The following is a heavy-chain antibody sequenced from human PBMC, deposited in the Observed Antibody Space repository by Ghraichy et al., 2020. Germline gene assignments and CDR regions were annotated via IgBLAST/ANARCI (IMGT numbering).Heavy chain of an antibody. CDR2: IYSGNT. Sequence: SETLSLTCTVSGASISSSSYFWVWFRQPPGKGLEWIGSIYSGNTNYNPSLKSRATISVDASNNQFSLRVSSVTAADTAVYYCAKQRRGTTEGAIWGQGTMVSVSS. J-gene: IGHJ3*02. CDR1: GASISSSSYF. CDR3: AKQRRGTTEGAI. D-gene: IGHD1-1*01. V-gene: IGHV4-39*01.